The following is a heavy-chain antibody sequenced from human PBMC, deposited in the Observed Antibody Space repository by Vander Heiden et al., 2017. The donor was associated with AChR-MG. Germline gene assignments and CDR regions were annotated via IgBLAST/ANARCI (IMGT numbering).Heavy chain of an antibody. CDR2: ISGSGGST. V-gene: IGHV3-23*01. CDR3: AKDLYGGNLYYFDY. J-gene: IGHJ4*02. D-gene: IGHD4-17*01. Sequence: EVQLLESGGGLVQPGGSLRLSCAASGFTFSGEAMGWVRQAPGKGLEWVSAISGSGGSTYYADSVKGRFTISRDNSKNTLYLQMNSLRAEDTAVYYCAKDLYGGNLYYFDYWGQGTLVTASS. CDR1: GFTFSGEA.